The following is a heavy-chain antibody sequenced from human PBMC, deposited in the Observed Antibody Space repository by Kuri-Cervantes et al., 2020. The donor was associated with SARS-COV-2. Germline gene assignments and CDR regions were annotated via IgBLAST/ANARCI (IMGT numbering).Heavy chain of an antibody. J-gene: IGHJ6*03. D-gene: IGHD1-26*01. V-gene: IGHV1-69*13. CDR3: ARGQWELLYMDV. Sequence: SVKVSCKASGGTFGSYAISWVRQAPGQGLEWMGGIIPIFGTANYAQKFQGRVTITADESTSTAYMELSSLRSEDTAVYYCARGQWELLYMDVWGKGTTVTVSS. CDR1: GGTFGSYA. CDR2: IIPIFGTA.